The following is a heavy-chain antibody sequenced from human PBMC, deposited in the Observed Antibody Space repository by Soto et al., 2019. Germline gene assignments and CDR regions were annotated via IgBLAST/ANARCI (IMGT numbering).Heavy chain of an antibody. CDR3: ARGALYDFWSGPIRGFDY. Sequence: QVQLVESGGGVVQPGRSLRLSCAASGFTFSSYAMHWVRQAPGKGLECVAVISYDGSNKYNGASVKGRLTISRDNSKHTLYLQMNSLRAEDTAVYYCARGALYDFWSGPIRGFDYGGQGTLVTVSS. V-gene: IGHV3-30-3*01. D-gene: IGHD3-3*01. CDR2: ISYDGSNK. J-gene: IGHJ4*02. CDR1: GFTFSSYA.